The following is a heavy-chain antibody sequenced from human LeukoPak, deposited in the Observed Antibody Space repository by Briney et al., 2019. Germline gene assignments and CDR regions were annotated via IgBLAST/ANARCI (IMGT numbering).Heavy chain of an antibody. CDR2: IYYSGGT. D-gene: IGHD6-19*01. J-gene: IGHJ4*02. V-gene: IGHV4-30-4*08. CDR1: GGSISSGDYY. CDR3: ARGYSSGWFADFDY. Sequence: TLSLTCTVSGGSISSGDYYWSWIRQPPGKGLEWIGYIYYSGGTYYNPSLKSRVTISVDTSKNQFSLKLSSVTAADTAVYYCARGYSSGWFADFDYWGQGTLVTVSS.